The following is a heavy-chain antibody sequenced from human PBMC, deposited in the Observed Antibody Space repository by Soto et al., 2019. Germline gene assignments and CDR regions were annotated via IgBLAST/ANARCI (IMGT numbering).Heavy chain of an antibody. V-gene: IGHV3-23*01. D-gene: IGHD3-22*01. CDR2: ISGSGGST. J-gene: IGHJ4*02. Sequence: PGGSLRLSCAASGFTFSSYAMSWVRQAPGKGLEWVSAISGSGGSTYYADSVKGRFTISRDNSKNTLYLQMNSLRAEDTAVYYCAKDRYYYDSSGYYPNYFDYWGQGTLVTVSS. CDR3: AKDRYYYDSSGYYPNYFDY. CDR1: GFTFSSYA.